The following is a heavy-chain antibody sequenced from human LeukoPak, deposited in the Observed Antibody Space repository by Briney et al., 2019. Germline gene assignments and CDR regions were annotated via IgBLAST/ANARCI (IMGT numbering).Heavy chain of an antibody. J-gene: IGHJ5*02. CDR3: ARDVDNWFDP. D-gene: IGHD2-15*01. Sequence: PSETLSLTCTVSDVSVTTRDSYWGWIRQPPGKGLEWIGEIYHSGSTNYNPSLKSRVTISVDKSKNQFSLKLSSVTAADTAVYYCARDVDNWFDPWGQGTLVTVSS. CDR1: DVSVTTRDSY. CDR2: IYHSGST. V-gene: IGHV4-39*07.